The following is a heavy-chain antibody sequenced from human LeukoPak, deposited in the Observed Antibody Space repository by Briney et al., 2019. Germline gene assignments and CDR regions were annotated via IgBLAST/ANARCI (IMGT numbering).Heavy chain of an antibody. Sequence: SETLSLTCAVYGGSFSGYYWSWIRQPPGKGLEWTGEINHSGSTNYNPSLTSRVTISVDTSKNQFSLKLSSMTAADTAVYYCARRGATTIDYWGQGTLVTVSS. J-gene: IGHJ4*02. CDR3: ARRGATTIDY. CDR2: INHSGST. D-gene: IGHD1-26*01. CDR1: GGSFSGYY. V-gene: IGHV4-34*01.